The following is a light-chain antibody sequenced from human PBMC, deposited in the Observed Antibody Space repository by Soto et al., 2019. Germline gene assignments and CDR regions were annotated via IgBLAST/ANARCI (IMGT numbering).Light chain of an antibody. CDR1: SSDVDDYRY. V-gene: IGLV2-11*01. J-gene: IGLJ1*01. CDR3: CSYVTTPEI. Sequence: AVAQPRSVSGSPGQLLTISCTGTSSDVDDYRYVSWYQQYPGKAPKLVIYDGNKRPSGVPDRFSGSNSGNTASLTISGLQAEDEADYYCCSYVTTPEIFGTGTKVTVL. CDR2: DGN.